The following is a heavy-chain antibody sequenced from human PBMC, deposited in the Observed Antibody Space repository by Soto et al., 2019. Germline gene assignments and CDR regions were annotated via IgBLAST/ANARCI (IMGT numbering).Heavy chain of an antibody. CDR2: ISYDGSNT. CDR1: GFTFSSYG. CDR3: AKVGPYGDYLGYYGMEV. D-gene: IGHD4-17*01. Sequence: QVQLVESGGGVVQPGRSLRLSCAASGFTFSSYGMHWVRQAPGKGLEWVAVISYDGSNTYYADSVKGRFTISRDNSKNTLYLQMNSLRAEDTAVYYCAKVGPYGDYLGYYGMEVWGQGTTVTVSS. V-gene: IGHV3-30*18. J-gene: IGHJ6*02.